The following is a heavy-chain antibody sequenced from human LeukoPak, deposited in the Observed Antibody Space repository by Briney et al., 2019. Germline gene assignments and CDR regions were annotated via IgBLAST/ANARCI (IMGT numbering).Heavy chain of an antibody. Sequence: SQTLSLTSTVSGGSISSGDYYWSWIRQPPGKGLEWIGYIYYSGSTYYNPSLKSRVTISVDTSKNQFSLKLSSVTAADTAVYYCARDPIVVVPAARTGTFSYWGQGTLVTVSS. CDR3: ARDPIVVVPAARTGTFSY. V-gene: IGHV4-30-4*08. J-gene: IGHJ4*02. CDR2: IYYSGST. D-gene: IGHD2-2*01. CDR1: GGSISSGDYY.